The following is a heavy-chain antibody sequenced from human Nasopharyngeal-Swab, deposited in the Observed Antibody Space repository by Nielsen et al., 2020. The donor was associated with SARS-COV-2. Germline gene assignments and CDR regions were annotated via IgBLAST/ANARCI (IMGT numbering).Heavy chain of an antibody. D-gene: IGHD6-13*01. J-gene: IGHJ6*03. CDR1: GFTFSSYG. CDR3: ARVGSSWYGINYYYYMDV. V-gene: IGHV3-33*01. Sequence: GGSLRLSCAASGFTFSSYGMHWVHQAPGKGLEWVAVIRYDGSNKYYADSVKGRFTISRDNSKNTLYLQMNSLRAEDTAVYYCARVGSSWYGINYYYYMDVWGKGTTVTVSS. CDR2: IRYDGSNK.